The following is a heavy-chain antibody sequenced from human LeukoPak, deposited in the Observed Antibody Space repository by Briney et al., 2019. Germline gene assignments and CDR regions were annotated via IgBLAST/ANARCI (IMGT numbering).Heavy chain of an antibody. CDR2: ISYNGGT. V-gene: IGHV4-59*08. D-gene: IGHD1-26*01. CDR3: AGHGHHSDHDY. J-gene: IGHJ4*02. Sequence: PSETLSLTCTVSGVSIIDYYWSWIRQPPGKGLEWIAYISYNGGTYSNPSLKSRVTISVDTSKNQFSLKLTSVTAADTAVYYCAGHGHHSDHDYWGQGTLVTVSS. CDR1: GVSIIDYY.